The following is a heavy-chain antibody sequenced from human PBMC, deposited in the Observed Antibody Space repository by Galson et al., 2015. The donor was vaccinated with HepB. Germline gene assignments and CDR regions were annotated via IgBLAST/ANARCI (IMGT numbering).Heavy chain of an antibody. V-gene: IGHV3-15*07. D-gene: IGHD3-10*01. Sequence: SLRLSCAASGFTFSNAWMNWVRQAPGKGLEWVGRIKSKTDGGTTDYAAPVKGRFTISRNDSKTTLYLQMNSLKTEDTAVYYCSTLGRGRILWKDYWGQGTLVTVSS. CDR1: GFTFSNAW. CDR3: STLGRGRILWKDY. J-gene: IGHJ4*02. CDR2: IKSKTDGGTT.